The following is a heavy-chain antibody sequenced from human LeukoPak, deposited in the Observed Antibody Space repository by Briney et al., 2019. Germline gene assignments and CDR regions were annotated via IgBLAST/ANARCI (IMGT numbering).Heavy chain of an antibody. J-gene: IGHJ5*02. CDR1: GFTFSDYY. V-gene: IGHV3-11*01. Sequence: PGGSLRLSCAASGFTFSDYYMSWMRQAPGKGLDWVAYISSSGDTIYYANSVKGRFTASRDNANSSLYLQMNSLKTEDTAVYYCTTLGFDPWGQGTLVTVSS. CDR3: TTLGFDP. CDR2: ISSSGDTI. D-gene: IGHD1-14*01.